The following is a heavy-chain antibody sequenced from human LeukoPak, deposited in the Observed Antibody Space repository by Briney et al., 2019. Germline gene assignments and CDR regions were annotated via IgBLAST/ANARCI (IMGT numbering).Heavy chain of an antibody. V-gene: IGHV3-30-3*01. CDR1: GFTFSSYA. CDR2: ISYDGSNK. Sequence: GGSLRLSCAASGFTFSSYAMHWVRQAPGKGLEWVAVISYDGSNKYYADSVKGRFTISRDNSKNTLYLQMNSLRAEDTAVYYCARIMIVVSGEIDYWGQGTLVTVSS. J-gene: IGHJ4*02. D-gene: IGHD3-22*01. CDR3: ARIMIVVSGEIDY.